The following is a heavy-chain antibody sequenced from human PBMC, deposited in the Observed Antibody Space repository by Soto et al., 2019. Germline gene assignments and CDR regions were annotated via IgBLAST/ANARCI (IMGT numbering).Heavy chain of an antibody. D-gene: IGHD1-1*01. CDR1: GYTLTTYG. Sequence: QVQLVQSGAEVKKPGASVKVSCKAAGYTLTTYGVSWVRQAPGQGLEWVGWISAYNDHTNYAQKFQGRVTMTTDTSTSTDYMELRSRRSDDTDVSYCARGTYFDYWGQGTLVTVSS. CDR3: ARGTYFDY. J-gene: IGHJ4*02. V-gene: IGHV1-18*01. CDR2: ISAYNDHT.